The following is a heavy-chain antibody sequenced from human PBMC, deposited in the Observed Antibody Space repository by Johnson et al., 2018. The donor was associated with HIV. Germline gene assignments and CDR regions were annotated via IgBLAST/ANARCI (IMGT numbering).Heavy chain of an antibody. J-gene: IGHJ3*02. D-gene: IGHD2-15*01. CDR1: GLTFDDYG. CDR3: ARDGGSPTLVWDDAFDI. V-gene: IGHV3-20*04. CDR2: INLYGGST. Sequence: VQLVESGGGVVRPGGSLRLSCAASGLTFDDYGMSWVRQAPGKGLEWVSGINLYGGSTGSADSVKGRFTISRDNAKNSLYLQMNSLRAEDTALYYCARDGGSPTLVWDDAFDIWGQGTMVTVSS.